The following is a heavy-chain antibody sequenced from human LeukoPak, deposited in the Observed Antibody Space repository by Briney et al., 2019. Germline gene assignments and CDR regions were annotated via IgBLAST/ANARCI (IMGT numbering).Heavy chain of an antibody. CDR1: GFTFSRYA. D-gene: IGHD3-22*01. CDR3: AKDPPGYYDSSGTTL. Sequence: GGCLRLSCAASGFTFSRYAMRWVRQAPGRGVGWVSAISGSGGSTYYADSVKGRFTISRDNSKNTLYLQMNSLRAEDTAVYYCAKDPPGYYDSSGTTLWGQGTLVTVSS. V-gene: IGHV3-23*01. J-gene: IGHJ4*02. CDR2: ISGSGGST.